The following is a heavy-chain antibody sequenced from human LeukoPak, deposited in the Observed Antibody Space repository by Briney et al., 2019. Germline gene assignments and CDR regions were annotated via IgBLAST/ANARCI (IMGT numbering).Heavy chain of an antibody. V-gene: IGHV3-64*02. Sequence: GGSLRLSCAASGFTFGSYSMHWVRQAPGIGLEYVSAITGDGHNTFYADSVRGRFTISRDNSKNTLYLQMGSLSPEDMAVYYCARVSRGYDYWGQGVLVTVSS. CDR3: ARVSRGYDY. J-gene: IGHJ4*02. CDR2: ITGDGHNT. D-gene: IGHD5-12*01. CDR1: GFTFGSYS.